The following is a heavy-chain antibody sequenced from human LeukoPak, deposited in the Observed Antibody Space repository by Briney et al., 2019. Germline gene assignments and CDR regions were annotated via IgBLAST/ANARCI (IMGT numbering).Heavy chain of an antibody. Sequence: GGSLRLSCAASGFTFSSYGIHWVRQAPGKGLEWVVFIRKEGTNKYYSDSVKGRFTISRDNSKNTLYLEMNSLRAEDTAVYYCTTPTGPAVIIDYWGPGTLVTVSS. J-gene: IGHJ4*02. V-gene: IGHV3-30*02. CDR2: IRKEGTNK. CDR3: TTPTGPAVIIDY. CDR1: GFTFSSYG. D-gene: IGHD2-2*01.